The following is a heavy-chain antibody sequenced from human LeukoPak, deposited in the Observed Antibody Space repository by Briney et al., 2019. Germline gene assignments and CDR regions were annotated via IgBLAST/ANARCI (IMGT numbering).Heavy chain of an antibody. CDR3: AKRALGIAVAGRLNWFDP. J-gene: IGHJ5*02. CDR1: AFSVGSNF. CDR2: IYTGGST. V-gene: IGHV3-53*01. Sequence: GGSLRLSCVDSAFSVGSNFMSWVRQAPGKGLEWVSVIYTGGSTYSADSVKGRFTISRDYSENTVYLQMNSLRVEDTAVYYCAKRALGIAVAGRLNWFDPWGQGTLVTVSS. D-gene: IGHD6-19*01.